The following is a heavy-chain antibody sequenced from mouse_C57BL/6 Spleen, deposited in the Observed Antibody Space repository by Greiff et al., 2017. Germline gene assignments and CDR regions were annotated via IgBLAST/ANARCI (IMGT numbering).Heavy chain of an antibody. D-gene: IGHD1-1*01. Sequence: QVQLQQPGAELVRPGTSVKLSCKASGYTFTSYWMHWVKQRPGQGLEWIGVIDPSDSYTNYNQKFKGKATLTVDTSSSTAYMQRSSLTAEDSAVYYCARAGFTTVGYYAMDYWGQGTSVTVSS. V-gene: IGHV1-59*01. J-gene: IGHJ4*01. CDR1: GYTFTSYW. CDR2: IDPSDSYT. CDR3: ARAGFTTVGYYAMDY.